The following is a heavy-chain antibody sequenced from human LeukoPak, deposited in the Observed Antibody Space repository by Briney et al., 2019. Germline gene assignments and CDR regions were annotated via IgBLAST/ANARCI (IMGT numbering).Heavy chain of an antibody. Sequence: PSETLSLTCTVSGGSISSYYWSWIRQPPGKGLEWIGYIYYSGSTNYNPSLKSRVTISVDRSKNQFSLKLSSVTAADTAVYYCARSTYSSSWRRSGLSDAFDIWGQGTMVTVSS. CDR3: ARSTYSSSWRRSGLSDAFDI. CDR2: IYYSGST. CDR1: GGSISSYY. D-gene: IGHD6-13*01. J-gene: IGHJ3*02. V-gene: IGHV4-59*12.